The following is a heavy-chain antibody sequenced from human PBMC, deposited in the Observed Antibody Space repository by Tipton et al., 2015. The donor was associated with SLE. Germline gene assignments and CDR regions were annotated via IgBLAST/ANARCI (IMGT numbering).Heavy chain of an antibody. D-gene: IGHD6-19*01. CDR1: GGSISSSAYY. V-gene: IGHV4-39*07. CDR3: ARVTGHSSGWYGWVDY. Sequence: LRLSCTVSGGSISSSAYYWGWIRQPPGKGLEWIGNIHYSGNTYCNPSLKSRVAISLDTSKNQFSLKLGSVTAADTAVFYCARVTGHSSGWYGWVDYWGQGTLVTVSS. J-gene: IGHJ4*02. CDR2: IHYSGNT.